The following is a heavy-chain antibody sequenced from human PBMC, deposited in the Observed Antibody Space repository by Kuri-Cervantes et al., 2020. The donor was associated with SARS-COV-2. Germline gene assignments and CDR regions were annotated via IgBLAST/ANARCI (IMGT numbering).Heavy chain of an antibody. J-gene: IGHJ4*02. CDR3: TREYYYDSSGYSAPFDY. CDR2: IRSKAYGGTT. Sequence: GESLKISCTASGFTFGDYAMSWFRQAPGKGLEWVGFIRSKAYGGTTEYAASVKGRFTISRDDSKSIAYLQMNSLKTEDTAVYYCTREYYYDSSGYSAPFDYWGQGTLVTVSS. CDR1: GFTFGDYA. V-gene: IGHV3-49*03. D-gene: IGHD3-22*01.